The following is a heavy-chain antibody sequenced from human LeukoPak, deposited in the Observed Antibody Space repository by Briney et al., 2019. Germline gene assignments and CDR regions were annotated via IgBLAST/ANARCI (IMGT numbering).Heavy chain of an antibody. D-gene: IGHD6-19*01. J-gene: IGHJ4*02. CDR1: GFTFSSYA. V-gene: IGHV3-30-3*01. CDR2: ISYDGSNK. CDR3: ARGDSSGWYVVDY. Sequence: GGSLRLSCAASGFTFSSYAMHWVRQAPGKGLEWAAVISYDGSNKYYSNSVKGRFTISRDNSKNTLYLQMNSLRAEDTAVYYCARGDSSGWYVVDYWGQGTLVTVSS.